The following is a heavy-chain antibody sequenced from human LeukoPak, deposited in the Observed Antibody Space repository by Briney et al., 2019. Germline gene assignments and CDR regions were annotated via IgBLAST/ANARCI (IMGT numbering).Heavy chain of an antibody. D-gene: IGHD2-21*01. CDR2: IRSKAYGGTT. CDR1: GFPFGDYA. Sequence: GGSLRLSCTGSGFPFGDYALSWVRQAPGKGLEWVGFIRSKAYGGTTEYAASVKGRFTISRDDSKSIAYLQMNSLRTEDTAAFYCTRLPCGGNCYSLVDYWGQGTLVTVSS. CDR3: TRLPCGGNCYSLVDY. V-gene: IGHV3-49*04. J-gene: IGHJ4*02.